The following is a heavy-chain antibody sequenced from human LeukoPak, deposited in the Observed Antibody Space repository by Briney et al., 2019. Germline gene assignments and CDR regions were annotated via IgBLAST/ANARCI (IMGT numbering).Heavy chain of an antibody. D-gene: IGHD3-10*01. V-gene: IGHV1-69*04. J-gene: IGHJ6*02. CDR2: IIPILGIA. CDR1: GGTFSSYA. CDR3: GRDLTPVVRGVIKIHYYYGMDV. Sequence: SVKVSCKASGGTFSSYAISWVRQAPGQGLEWMGRIIPILGIANYAQKFQGRVTITADKSTSTAYMELSSLRSEDTAVYYCGRDLTPVVRGVIKIHYYYGMDVWGQGTTVTVSS.